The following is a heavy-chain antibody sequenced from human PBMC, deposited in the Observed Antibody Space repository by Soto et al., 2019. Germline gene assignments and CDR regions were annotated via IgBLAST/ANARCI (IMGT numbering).Heavy chain of an antibody. V-gene: IGHV4-59*01. D-gene: IGHD3-16*01. CDR2: FYYAGAT. J-gene: IGHJ6*02. CDR1: GDAMSSNY. CDR3: ARAMGDWGTYYYYYGMDV. Sequence: QVQLQESGPGLVRPSETLSLTCTVSGDAMSSNYWSWIRQPPGKGLEWIGNFYYAGATSYNPSLKSRVTISVDTSKNQFSLKLSSVTAADTAVYYCARAMGDWGTYYYYYGMDVWGQGTTVTVSS.